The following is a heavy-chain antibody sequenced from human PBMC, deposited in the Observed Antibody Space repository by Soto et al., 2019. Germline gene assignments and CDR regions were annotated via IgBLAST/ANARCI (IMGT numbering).Heavy chain of an antibody. Sequence: ASVKVSCKTSGYTFTRNGISWVRQAPGQGLEWMGWISPNSGNIKYAQKLQGRVIMTTDTSTSTAYMELRSLRSDDTAIYYCARYFDAFDIWGQGTMVTVSS. CDR3: ARYFDAFDI. J-gene: IGHJ3*02. CDR2: ISPNSGNI. CDR1: GYTFTRNG. V-gene: IGHV1-18*01.